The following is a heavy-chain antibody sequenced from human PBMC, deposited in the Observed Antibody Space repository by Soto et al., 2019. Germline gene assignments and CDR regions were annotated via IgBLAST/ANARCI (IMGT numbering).Heavy chain of an antibody. V-gene: IGHV4-39*01. CDR2: IKYSGTT. CDR1: GGSISGSRCH. Sequence: QLQLQESGPGLVKPSETLSLTCTVSGGSISGSRCHWGWIRQPPGKGLEWIASIKYSGTTFYNPSHKGRVTLPVDTSKNQFALKLSSVTAAETAVDYCPRHGITGSYYDAFDIWGQRTMVTVSS. D-gene: IGHD1-26*01. CDR3: PRHGITGSYYDAFDI. J-gene: IGHJ3*02.